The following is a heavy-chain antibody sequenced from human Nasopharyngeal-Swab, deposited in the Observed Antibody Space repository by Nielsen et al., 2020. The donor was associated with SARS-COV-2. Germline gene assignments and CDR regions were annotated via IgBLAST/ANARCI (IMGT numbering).Heavy chain of an antibody. V-gene: IGHV3-11*04. D-gene: IGHD2-15*01. Sequence: WIRQPPGKGLEWVSYISSSGSTIYYADPVKGRFTISRDNAKNSLYLQMNSLRAEDTAVYYCARDVGGSPFDYWGQGTLVTVSS. CDR3: ARDVGGSPFDY. CDR2: ISSSGSTI. J-gene: IGHJ4*02.